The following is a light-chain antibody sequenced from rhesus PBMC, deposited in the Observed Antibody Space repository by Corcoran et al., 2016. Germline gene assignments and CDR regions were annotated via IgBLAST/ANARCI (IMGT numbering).Light chain of an antibody. J-gene: IGKJ1*01. V-gene: IGKV1-33*02. CDR1: QGISSW. Sequence: DIQMTQSPSSLSASVGDRVTITCQASQGISSWLAWYQQKPGKAPKLLIYAASSLQSGVPSSFSCSGSGTDFTLTISSLQPEDVATYYCQQHNSYPPTFGQGTKVEIK. CDR2: AAS. CDR3: QQHNSYPPT.